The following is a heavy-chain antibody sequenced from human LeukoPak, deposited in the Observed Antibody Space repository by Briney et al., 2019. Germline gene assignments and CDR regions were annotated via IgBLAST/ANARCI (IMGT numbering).Heavy chain of an antibody. D-gene: IGHD3-22*01. CDR3: AKRDSYDSSRAFDI. J-gene: IGHJ3*02. V-gene: IGHV3-23*01. CDR2: ISGSGDKT. CDR1: GFTFNSYG. Sequence: PGGSLRLSCEASGFTFNSYGMTWVRQAPGKGLEWVSVISGSGDKTDYADSVKGRFTISRDNSKNTLYLQMNSLRAEDTAVYYCAKRDSYDSSRAFDIWGQGTLVTVSS.